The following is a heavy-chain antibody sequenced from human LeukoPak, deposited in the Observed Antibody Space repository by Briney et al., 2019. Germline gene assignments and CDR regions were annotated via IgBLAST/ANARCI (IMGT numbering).Heavy chain of an antibody. CDR2: IRYDGSNK. V-gene: IGHV3-30*02. D-gene: IGHD2-2*01. CDR3: TTVSPRCSSTSCLDAFDI. CDR1: GFTFSSYG. Sequence: PGGSLRLSCAASGFTFSSYGIHWVRQAPGKGLEWVAFIRYDGSNKYYADSVKGRFTISRDNSKNTLYLQMNSLRAEDTAVYYCTTVSPRCSSTSCLDAFDIWGQGTMVTVSS. J-gene: IGHJ3*02.